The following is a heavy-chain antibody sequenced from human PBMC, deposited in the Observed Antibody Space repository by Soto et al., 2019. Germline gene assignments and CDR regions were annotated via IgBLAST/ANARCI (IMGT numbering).Heavy chain of an antibody. CDR3: ARHHGSPGSYFGMDV. CDR2: IYPGDSDT. Sequence: GESLKISCKGSGYSFTSYWINWVRQMPRKGLEWMGIIYPGDSDTRYSPSFQGQVTISADKSISTAYLQWRSLKASDTAMYYCARHHGSPGSYFGMDVWGQGTTVTVS. V-gene: IGHV5-51*01. J-gene: IGHJ6*02. CDR1: GYSFTSYW. D-gene: IGHD6-13*01.